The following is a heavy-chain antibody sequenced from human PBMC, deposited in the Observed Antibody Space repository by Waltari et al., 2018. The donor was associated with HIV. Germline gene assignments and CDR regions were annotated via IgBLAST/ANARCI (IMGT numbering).Heavy chain of an antibody. CDR2: IYPFDSDT. CDR3: ARLFYYDTTGYINNAFDI. V-gene: IGHV5-51*03. CDR1: GYTFTNYW. D-gene: IGHD3-22*01. Sequence: EVQLVQSGAEVRKSGESLKISCKASGYTFTNYWIAWLRQMSGEGLEWMGIIYPFDSDTRYNPSFEGQITISADKSLATAYLEWNNLNASDAAIYYCARLFYYDTTGYINNAFDIWGQGTVVTVS. J-gene: IGHJ3*02.